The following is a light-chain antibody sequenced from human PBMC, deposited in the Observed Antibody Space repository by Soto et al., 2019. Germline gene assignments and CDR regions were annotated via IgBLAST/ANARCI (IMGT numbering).Light chain of an antibody. CDR2: GAS. CDR1: QSLGSN. Sequence: IVMTQSPATLSVSPGEKATLSCRASQSLGSNLAWYQQKPGRAPRLLIYGASSRAEGIPARFSGSGSGTEFTLTVSSLESEDFAVYHCQQYDEWPVTFGQGTTVDVK. CDR3: QQYDEWPVT. V-gene: IGKV3-15*01. J-gene: IGKJ1*01.